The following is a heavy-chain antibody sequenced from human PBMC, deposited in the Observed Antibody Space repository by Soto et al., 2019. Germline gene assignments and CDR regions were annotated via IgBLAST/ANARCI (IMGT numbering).Heavy chain of an antibody. CDR2: LSGSGANI. J-gene: IGHJ3*02. D-gene: IGHD3-3*01. Sequence: EVQLLESGGGLVQPGGSLRLSCAASGFTFSSHAMNWVRQAPGKGLEWVSVLSGSGANIQYADSVKGRFTISRDNSKNVFYLQMNSLRAEDTAVYYCAKDWSTEGFSVRAFDIWGQGTVVTVSS. CDR1: GFTFSSHA. V-gene: IGHV3-23*01. CDR3: AKDWSTEGFSVRAFDI.